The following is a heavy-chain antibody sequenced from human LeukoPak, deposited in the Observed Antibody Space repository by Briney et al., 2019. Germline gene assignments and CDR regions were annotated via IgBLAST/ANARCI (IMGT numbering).Heavy chain of an antibody. CDR1: GFTFSNYG. D-gene: IGHD3-10*01. CDR2: IYYDGNNK. CDR3: AKSAQDYYGLGSYYYPYYDYFIDV. J-gene: IGHJ6*03. Sequence: PGRSLRLSCEASGFTFSNYGMQWVRQAPGKGLEWVALIYYDGNNKIYSDSVKDRFTISRDNSKNTLFLQMNSLRAEDSAVYYCAKSAQDYYGLGSYYYPYYDYFIDVWGKGTTVTVSS. V-gene: IGHV3-33*06.